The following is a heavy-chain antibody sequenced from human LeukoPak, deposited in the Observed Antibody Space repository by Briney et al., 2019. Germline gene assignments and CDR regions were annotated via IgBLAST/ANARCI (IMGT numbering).Heavy chain of an antibody. CDR3: ARARRTGYAFGPQAD. J-gene: IGHJ4*02. V-gene: IGHV3-30*04. CDR1: GFFSDYV. Sequence: GGSLRLSCAGSGFFSDYVMHWVRQAPGKGLEWVAVISFDSTSRYYTDSVKGRFTISRDNSKNTLFLQMDILKNKDTAMSYCARARRTGYAFGPQADWGQGTLVTVSS. D-gene: IGHD1-1*01. CDR2: ISFDSTSR.